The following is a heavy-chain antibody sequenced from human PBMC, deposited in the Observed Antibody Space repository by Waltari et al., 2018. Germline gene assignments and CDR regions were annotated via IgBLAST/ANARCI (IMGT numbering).Heavy chain of an antibody. Sequence: QVQLVQSGAEVKKPGSSVKISCKGSGDTFRSYAINWVRQAPGQGLEWMGGLVPVFGTANYAQTFEGRVTITADESTTTAYMELDSLRPDDTAVYYCARVGYCSGATCDFFDYWGQGTLVTVSS. D-gene: IGHD2-15*01. J-gene: IGHJ4*02. V-gene: IGHV1-69*01. CDR1: GDTFRSYA. CDR2: LVPVFGTA. CDR3: ARVGYCSGATCDFFDY.